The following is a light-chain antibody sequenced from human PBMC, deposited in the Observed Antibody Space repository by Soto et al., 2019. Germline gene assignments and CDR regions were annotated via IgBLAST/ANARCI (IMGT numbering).Light chain of an antibody. J-gene: IGLJ1*01. CDR1: SSDVGGYNY. CDR3: SSYAGSSNV. Sequence: QSVLTQPPSASGCPGQSVAISCTGTSSDVGGYNYVSWYQQHPGKAPKLMIYEVNKRPSGVPGRFSGSKSGNTASLTVSGLQAEDEADYYCSSYAGSSNVFGTGTKVTVL. V-gene: IGLV2-8*01. CDR2: EVN.